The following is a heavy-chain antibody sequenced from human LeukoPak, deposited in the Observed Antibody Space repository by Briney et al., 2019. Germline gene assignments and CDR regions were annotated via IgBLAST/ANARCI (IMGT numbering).Heavy chain of an antibody. CDR2: IYYSGST. V-gene: IGHV4-39*01. D-gene: IGHD3-3*01. CDR3: AGSTYHDFWSGYYTGFLVDY. CDR1: GGSISSSSYY. Sequence: PSETLSLTCTVSGGSISSSSYYWGWIRQPPGKGLEWIGTIYYSGSTYYNPSLKSRVTISVDTSKNQFSLKLSSVTAADTAVYYCAGSTYHDFWSGYYTGFLVDYWGRGTLVTVSS. J-gene: IGHJ4*02.